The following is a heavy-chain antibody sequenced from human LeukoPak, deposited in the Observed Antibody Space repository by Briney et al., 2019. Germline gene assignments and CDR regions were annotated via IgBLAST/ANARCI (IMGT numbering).Heavy chain of an antibody. CDR1: GFVFSDSA. CDR2: IRGKAKNYAT. Sequence: GGSLRLSCAASGFVFSDSAVHWVRQTSGTGLEWIGLIRGKAKNYATAHAASVRGRFSVSRDDPKSTAYLEMNSLKTEDTAVYYCTSPAHDFDFWSGYYSFWGPGTLVTVSS. D-gene: IGHD3-3*01. CDR3: TSPAHDFDFWSGYYSF. J-gene: IGHJ4*02. V-gene: IGHV3-73*01.